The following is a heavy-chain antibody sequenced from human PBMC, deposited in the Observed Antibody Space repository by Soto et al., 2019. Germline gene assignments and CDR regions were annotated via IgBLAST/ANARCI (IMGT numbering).Heavy chain of an antibody. D-gene: IGHD2-2*01. Sequence: GGSLRLSCAASGFTFDDYAMHWVRQAPGKGLEWVSGISWNSGSIGYADSVKGRFTISRDNAKNSLYLQMNSLRAEDTALYYCAKDGEDNIVVVPAAILIGYMDVWGKGTTVTVSS. J-gene: IGHJ6*03. V-gene: IGHV3-9*01. CDR3: AKDGEDNIVVVPAAILIGYMDV. CDR2: ISWNSGSI. CDR1: GFTFDDYA.